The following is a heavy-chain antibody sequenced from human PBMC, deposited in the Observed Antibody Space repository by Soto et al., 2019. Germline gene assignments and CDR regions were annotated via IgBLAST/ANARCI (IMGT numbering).Heavy chain of an antibody. CDR1: GGTFSSYT. V-gene: IGHV1-69*04. D-gene: IGHD3-10*01. Sequence: SVKVSCKASGGTFSSYTISWVRQAPGQGLEWMGRIIPILGIANYAQRFQGRVTITADKSTSTAYMELSSLRSEDTAVYYCARDSGLWFGELYPLWGQGTLVTVSS. CDR2: IIPILGIA. CDR3: ARDSGLWFGELYPL. J-gene: IGHJ4*02.